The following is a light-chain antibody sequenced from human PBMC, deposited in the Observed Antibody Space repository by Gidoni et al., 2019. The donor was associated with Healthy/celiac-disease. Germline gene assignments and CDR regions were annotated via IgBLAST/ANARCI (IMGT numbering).Light chain of an antibody. CDR1: QSVSSN. CDR3: QQYNNWPPLT. V-gene: IGKV3-15*01. CDR2: GAS. J-gene: IGKJ4*01. Sequence: EIVMTQSPAPLSVSPGERATLSCRASQSVSSNLAWYQQKPGQAPRLLIYGASTSATGIPARFSGSGSETEFTLTISSLQSEDFAVYYCQQYNNWPPLTFGGGTKVEIK.